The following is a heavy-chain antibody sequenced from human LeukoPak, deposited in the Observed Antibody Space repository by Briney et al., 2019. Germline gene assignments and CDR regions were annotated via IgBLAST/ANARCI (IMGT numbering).Heavy chain of an antibody. D-gene: IGHD6-19*01. CDR2: TYYRSKWYN. CDR3: AREGSVAGTRYYYYYMDV. Sequence: SQTLSLTCAISGDSVSSNSAAWNWIRQSSSRGLEWLGRTYYRSKWYNDYAVSVKSRITINPDTSKNQFSLQLNSVTPEDTAVYYCAREGSVAGTRYYYYYMDVWGKGTTVTVSS. CDR1: GDSVSSNSAA. V-gene: IGHV6-1*01. J-gene: IGHJ6*03.